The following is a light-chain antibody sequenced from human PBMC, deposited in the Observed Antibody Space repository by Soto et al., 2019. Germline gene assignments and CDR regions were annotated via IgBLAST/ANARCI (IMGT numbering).Light chain of an antibody. V-gene: IGLV1-40*01. CDR2: GNS. Sequence: QSVLTQPPSVSGAPGQRVTISCTGSSSNIGAGYDVHWYQQLPGTAPKLLIYGNSNRPSAVPDRFSGSKSGTSASLAITGLQAEDEADYYCQSYDISLSVVVFGGGTKLTVL. J-gene: IGLJ2*01. CDR3: QSYDISLSVVV. CDR1: SSNIGAGYD.